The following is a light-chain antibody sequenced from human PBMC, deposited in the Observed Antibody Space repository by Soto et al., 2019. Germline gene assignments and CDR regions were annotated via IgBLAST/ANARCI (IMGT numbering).Light chain of an antibody. CDR2: GAS. CDR3: QQRSNWPRT. V-gene: IGKV3D-20*02. Sequence: EVVLTQSPGTLSLSPGERATLSCRASQSISSGYLAWYQQKPGQAPRLLIYGASTRATGIPARFRGSGSGTEFTLTISSLEPEDFAVYYCQQRSNWPRTFGQGTKV. CDR1: QSISSGY. J-gene: IGKJ1*01.